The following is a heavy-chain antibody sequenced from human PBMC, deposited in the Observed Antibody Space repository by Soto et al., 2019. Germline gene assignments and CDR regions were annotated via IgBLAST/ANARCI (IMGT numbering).Heavy chain of an antibody. Sequence: GGSLRLSCAASGFTFSDNYMTWIRQAPGRGLEWVAYISDSGNIIYYADSVQGRLTVSRDNAKNSLYLQMNSLSAEDTAVYYCARRTRGAGWFDPWGQGTLVTVSS. V-gene: IGHV3-11*01. CDR3: ARRTRGAGWFDP. CDR2: ISDSGNII. CDR1: GFTFSDNY. J-gene: IGHJ5*02. D-gene: IGHD6-19*01.